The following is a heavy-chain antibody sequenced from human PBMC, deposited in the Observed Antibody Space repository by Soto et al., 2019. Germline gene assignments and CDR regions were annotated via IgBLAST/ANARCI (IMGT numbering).Heavy chain of an antibody. D-gene: IGHD3-16*01. V-gene: IGHV3-33*05. CDR3: VRWGTTGGLDV. Sequence: QVQLVESGGGVVQPGTSLRLSCVGSGFTFRSYVIHWVRQAPGKGLEWVALTSYDGSNNFYGDSVKGRFTISRDNSRNTVELRMDSLRLEDTALYYCVRWGTTGGLDVWGQGTLVSVSS. CDR1: GFTFRSYV. J-gene: IGHJ4*02. CDR2: TSYDGSNN.